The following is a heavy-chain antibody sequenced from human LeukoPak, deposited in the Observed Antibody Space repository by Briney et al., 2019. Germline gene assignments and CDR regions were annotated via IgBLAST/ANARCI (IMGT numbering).Heavy chain of an antibody. CDR3: ARRRSYYDSSGYTFDI. J-gene: IGHJ3*02. D-gene: IGHD3-22*01. CDR2: IIPIFGTK. CDR1: GGTFSSDA. Sequence: SVKVSCKXSGGTFSSDALSWVRQAPGQGLEWMGGIIPIFGTKNYAQTFQGRVTITADESTSTAYMELSSLRSEDTAVYYRARRRSYYDSSGYTFDIWGQGTMVTVSS. V-gene: IGHV1-69*13.